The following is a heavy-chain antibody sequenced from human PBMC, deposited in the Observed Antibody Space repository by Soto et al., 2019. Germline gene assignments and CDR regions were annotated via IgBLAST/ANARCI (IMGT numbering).Heavy chain of an antibody. V-gene: IGHV1-46*01. Sequence: QVQLVQSGAEVKKPGASVKVSCKASGDTFTDYYIHWVRQAPGQGLEWMGTVNPSGGHTTYAQHFLGRMTMTRDTSTSTLYMELTSLTSEDTAIYYCARGGHVVVVTAALDYWCQGTLVTVSS. J-gene: IGHJ4*02. CDR3: ARGGHVVVVTAALDY. CDR1: GDTFTDYY. CDR2: VNPSGGHT. D-gene: IGHD2-21*02.